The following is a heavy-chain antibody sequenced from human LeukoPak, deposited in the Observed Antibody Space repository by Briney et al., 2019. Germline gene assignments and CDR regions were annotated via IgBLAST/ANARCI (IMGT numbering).Heavy chain of an antibody. CDR1: GGSISSTSYY. Sequence: SETLSLTCTVSGGSISSTSYYCGWIRQPPGKGLEWIGYIYYSGNTKYNPSLESRVTISVDTSKNQFSLKLRSVTAADTAVYYCARGMPQGWVHWFDPWGRGTLVTVSS. CDR2: IYYSGNT. CDR3: ARGMPQGWVHWFDP. D-gene: IGHD1-26*01. V-gene: IGHV4-61*05. J-gene: IGHJ5*02.